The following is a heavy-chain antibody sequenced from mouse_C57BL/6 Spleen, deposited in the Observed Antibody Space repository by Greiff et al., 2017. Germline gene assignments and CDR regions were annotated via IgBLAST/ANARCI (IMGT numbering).Heavy chain of an antibody. J-gene: IGHJ1*03. D-gene: IGHD2-4*01. CDR2: IWRGGST. Sequence: QVQLKESGPGLVQPSQSLSITCTVSGFSLTSYGVHWVRQSPGKGLEWLGVIWRGGSTDYNAAFMSRLSITKDNSKSQVFFKMNSLQADDTAIYYCAKTYYDYDGYFDVWGTGTTVTVSS. CDR1: GFSLTSYG. CDR3: AKTYYDYDGYFDV. V-gene: IGHV2-5*01.